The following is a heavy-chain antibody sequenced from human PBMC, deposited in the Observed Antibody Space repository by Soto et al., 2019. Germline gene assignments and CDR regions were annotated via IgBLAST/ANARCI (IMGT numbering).Heavy chain of an antibody. V-gene: IGHV4-4*07. CDR3: VSDVPAAXXDWFDP. D-gene: IGHD6-13*01. Sequence: KPSETLSLTCTVSGGSINNYWWSWIRQAADKRLEWIGRLHSTGATNYNPSLRRRVTMSVDKTKNQFSLNLASVTAADTAVYYCVSDVPAAXXDWFDPWGQGTLVTVSS. CDR1: GGSINNYW. J-gene: IGHJ5*02. CDR2: LHSTGAT.